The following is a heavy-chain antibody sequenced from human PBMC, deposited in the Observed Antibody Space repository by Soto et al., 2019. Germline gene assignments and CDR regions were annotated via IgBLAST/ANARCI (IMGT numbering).Heavy chain of an antibody. D-gene: IGHD2-15*01. Sequence: QMQLQQWGAGLLKPSETLSLTCAVYGGSFSGYYWSWIRQPPGKGLEWIGEINHSGSTNYNPSLKSRVTISVDTSKNQFSLKLSSVTAADTAVYYCARGDCSGGSCYRTSWFDPWGQGTLVTVSS. CDR1: GGSFSGYY. J-gene: IGHJ5*02. CDR3: ARGDCSGGSCYRTSWFDP. CDR2: INHSGST. V-gene: IGHV4-34*01.